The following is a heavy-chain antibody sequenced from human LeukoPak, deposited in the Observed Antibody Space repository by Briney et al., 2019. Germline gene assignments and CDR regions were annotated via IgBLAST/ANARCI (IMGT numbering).Heavy chain of an antibody. J-gene: IGHJ4*02. D-gene: IGHD3-3*01. V-gene: IGHV4-59*01. CDR3: ARAILSGYPDS. CDR1: GGSISSYY. Sequence: PSETLSLTCTVSGGSISSYYWTWIRQPPGKGLEWIGYIYYSGSTNYNPSLKSRVTISLDTSKNQFSLKLSSVTAADTAVYYCARAILSGYPDSWGQGTLVIVFS. CDR2: IYYSGST.